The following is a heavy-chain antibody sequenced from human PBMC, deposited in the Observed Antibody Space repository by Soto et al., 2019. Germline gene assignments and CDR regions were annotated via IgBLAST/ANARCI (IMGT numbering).Heavy chain of an antibody. V-gene: IGHV4-59*01. D-gene: IGHD6-13*01. CDR2: VYNSGST. CDR1: GGSLSSNY. CDR3: ARYRREAVAGYTLDY. Sequence: LSLTCTVSGGSLSSNYWTWIRQPPGKGLEWIGYVYNSGSTNYNPSLKSRVTISEDTSRSQFSLKVNSMTAADTAVYYCARYRREAVAGYTLDYWGQGILVTVSS. J-gene: IGHJ4*02.